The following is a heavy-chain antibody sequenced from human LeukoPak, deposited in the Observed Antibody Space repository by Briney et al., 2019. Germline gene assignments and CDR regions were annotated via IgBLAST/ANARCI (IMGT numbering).Heavy chain of an antibody. CDR1: GFTFTTNA. Sequence: AGGSLRLSCAASGFTFTTNAMSWVRQAPGKGLEWVSAVSGSGGDTYYAGSVKGRFTISRDNSKNTLYLQMNSLRLEDTAGYYCAKGAGYSSNWNFDYWGQGTLVTVSS. V-gene: IGHV3-23*01. J-gene: IGHJ4*02. CDR2: VSGSGGDT. CDR3: AKGAGYSSNWNFDY. D-gene: IGHD6-13*01.